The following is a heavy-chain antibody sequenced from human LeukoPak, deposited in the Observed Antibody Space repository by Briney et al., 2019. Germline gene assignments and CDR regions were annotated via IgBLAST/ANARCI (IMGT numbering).Heavy chain of an antibody. CDR2: ISAYDGNT. CDR3: ARVFYGITGNLVSWFDP. V-gene: IGHV1-18*01. CDR1: GYSFTSYG. J-gene: IGHJ5*02. Sequence: GASVKVSCKASGYSFTSYGISWVRQAPGQGLEWMGWISAYDGNTNYAQNLQGRVSMTTDTSTSTAYMELRSLRSDDTAVYYCARVFYGITGNLVSWFDPWGQGTLVTVSS. D-gene: IGHD1-20*01.